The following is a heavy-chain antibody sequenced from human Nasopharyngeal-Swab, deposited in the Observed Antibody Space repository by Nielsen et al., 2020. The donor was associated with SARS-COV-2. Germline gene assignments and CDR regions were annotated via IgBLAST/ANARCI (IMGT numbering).Heavy chain of an antibody. V-gene: IGHV7-4-1*02. CDR2: SSTNTGNP. CDR3: ARFTRERPRAGFDY. D-gene: IGHD6-19*01. J-gene: IGHJ4*02. Sequence: WVRQAPGHGLEWMGWSSTNTGNPTYAQGFTGRFVFSLDTTVSTAYLQISSLKAEDTAVYFCARFTRERPRAGFDYWGQGTLVTVSS.